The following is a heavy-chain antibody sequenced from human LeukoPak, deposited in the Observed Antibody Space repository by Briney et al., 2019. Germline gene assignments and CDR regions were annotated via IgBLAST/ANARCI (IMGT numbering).Heavy chain of an antibody. Sequence: ASVKVSCKASGYTFTGYYMHWVRQAPGQGLEWMGWINPNSGGTNYAQKFQGRVTMTRDTSISTAYMELSRLRSDDTAVYYCARDPDMSSYGLVRWFDPRGEGTLVSDSS. CDR2: INPNSGGT. J-gene: IGHJ5*02. V-gene: IGHV1-2*02. CDR1: GYTFTGYY. D-gene: IGHD5-18*01. CDR3: ARDPDMSSYGLVRWFDP.